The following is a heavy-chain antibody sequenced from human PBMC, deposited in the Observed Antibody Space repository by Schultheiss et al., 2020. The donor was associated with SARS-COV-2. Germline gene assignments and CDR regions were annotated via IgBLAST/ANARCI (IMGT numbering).Heavy chain of an antibody. CDR3: ARELPQDTAMSGGWFDP. D-gene: IGHD5-18*01. V-gene: IGHV4-59*12. Sequence: SETLSLTCTVSGGSISSYYWSWIRQPPGKGLEWIGYIYYSGSTNYNPSLKSRVTISVDTSKNQFSLKLSSVTAADTAVYYCARELPQDTAMSGGWFDPWGQGTLVTVSS. J-gene: IGHJ5*02. CDR2: IYYSGST. CDR1: GGSISSYY.